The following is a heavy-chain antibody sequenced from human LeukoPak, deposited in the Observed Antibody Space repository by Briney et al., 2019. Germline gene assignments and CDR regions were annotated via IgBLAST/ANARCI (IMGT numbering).Heavy chain of an antibody. CDR1: GFTFSYYY. V-gene: IGHV3-11*01. J-gene: IGHJ4*02. CDR3: ASFSTSFDY. D-gene: IGHD2-2*01. CDR2: ISSSGSTI. Sequence: GGSLRLSCAASGFTFSYYYMSWIRQAPGKGLEWISYISSSGSTIYYVDSVKGRFTISRDNAKNSLYLQMNGLRAEDTAVYYCASFSTSFDYWGQGTLVTVSS.